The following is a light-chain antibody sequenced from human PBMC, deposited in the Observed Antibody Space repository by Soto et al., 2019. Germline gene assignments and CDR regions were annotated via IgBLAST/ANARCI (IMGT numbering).Light chain of an antibody. J-gene: IGKJ1*01. CDR3: QQYHNWPRT. CDR2: GAS. CDR1: QSISSN. Sequence: EIVMTQSPATLSVSPGERAILSCRASQSISSNLAWYQQKPGQAPRLLIYGASTRATGIPARFSGSGSGTEFTLTISSLQSEDFAVYYCQQYHNWPRTFGQGTNVEIK. V-gene: IGKV3-15*01.